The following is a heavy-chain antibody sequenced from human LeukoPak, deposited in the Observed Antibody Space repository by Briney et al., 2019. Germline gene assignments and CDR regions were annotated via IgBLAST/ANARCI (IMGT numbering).Heavy chain of an antibody. CDR1: GFSFTNCW. D-gene: IGHD3-22*01. V-gene: IGHV5-51*01. J-gene: IGHJ4*02. Sequence: GESLKISCKGSGFSFTNCWIAWVRPMPGKGLEWMGIIYPGDSDTRYSPSFQGQVTISADKSISTAYLQWSSLKASDTAMYYCARGGGPGDSSGYYFYWGQGTLVTVSS. CDR3: ARGGGPGDSSGYYFY. CDR2: IYPGDSDT.